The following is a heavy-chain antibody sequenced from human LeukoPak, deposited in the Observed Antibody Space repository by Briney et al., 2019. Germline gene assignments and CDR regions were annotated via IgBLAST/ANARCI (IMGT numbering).Heavy chain of an antibody. CDR2: TNHSGST. V-gene: IGHV4-34*01. D-gene: IGHD3-10*01. J-gene: IGHJ5*02. Sequence: SETLSLTCAVYGGSFSGYYWSWIRQPPGKGLEWIGETNHSGSTNYNPSLKSRVTISVDTSKNQFSLKLSSVTAADTAVYYCARVYYYGSGSYRLNWFDPWGQGTLVTVSS. CDR1: GGSFSGYY. CDR3: ARVYYYGSGSYRLNWFDP.